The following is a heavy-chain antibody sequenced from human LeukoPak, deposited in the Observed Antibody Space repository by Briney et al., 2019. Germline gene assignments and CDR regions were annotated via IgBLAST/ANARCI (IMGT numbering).Heavy chain of an antibody. D-gene: IGHD5-18*01. V-gene: IGHV3-30*07. CDR2: ISYDGSNK. Sequence: GGSLRLSCAASGFTFSSYAMHWVRQAPGKGLEWVAVISYDGSNKYYADSVKGRFTIPRDNAKNSLYLQMNSLRAEDTAVYYCARGFSGSFGFDYWGQGTLVTVYS. CDR3: ARGFSGSFGFDY. J-gene: IGHJ4*02. CDR1: GFTFSSYA.